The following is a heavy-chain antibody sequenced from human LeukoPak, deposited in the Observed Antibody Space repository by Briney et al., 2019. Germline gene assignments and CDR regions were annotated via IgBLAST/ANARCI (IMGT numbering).Heavy chain of an antibody. CDR3: ARLRNMAAAGTYYFDY. D-gene: IGHD6-13*01. V-gene: IGHV4-39*01. Sequence: PSETLSLTCTVSGGSINSSSYYWGWTRQPPGKGLEWIGSIYYSGSTYYNPSLKSRVTISVDTSKNQFSLKLSSVTAADAAVYYCARLRNMAAAGTYYFDYWGQGTVVTVSS. CDR2: IYYSGST. CDR1: GGSINSSSYY. J-gene: IGHJ4*02.